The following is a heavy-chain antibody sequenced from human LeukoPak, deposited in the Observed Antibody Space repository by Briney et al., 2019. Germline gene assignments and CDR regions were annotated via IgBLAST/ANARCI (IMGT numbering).Heavy chain of an antibody. CDR3: ANHNPEYFQH. J-gene: IGHJ1*01. CDR1: GFTFSSNV. D-gene: IGHD1-1*01. Sequence: GGSLRLSCAASGFTFSSNVMSWVRQAPGKGLEWVSAISGSGGSTYYADSVKGRFTNSRDNSKNTLNLQMNSLRVEDTAVYYCANHNPEYFQHWGQGTLVTVSS. V-gene: IGHV3-23*01. CDR2: ISGSGGST.